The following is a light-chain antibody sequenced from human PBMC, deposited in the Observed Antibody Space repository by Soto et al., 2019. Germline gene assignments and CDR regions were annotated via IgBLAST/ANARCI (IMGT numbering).Light chain of an antibody. CDR2: DAS. J-gene: IGKJ4*01. Sequence: EIVLTQSPGTLSLSPGERATLSCRASESVSSNYLAWYQQKPGRAPRLLIYDASGRATGIPDRFSGSGSGTDFTLTISRLEPEDCAVYYCQRYGSSPLTFGGGTKVEIK. V-gene: IGKV3-20*01. CDR1: ESVSSNY. CDR3: QRYGSSPLT.